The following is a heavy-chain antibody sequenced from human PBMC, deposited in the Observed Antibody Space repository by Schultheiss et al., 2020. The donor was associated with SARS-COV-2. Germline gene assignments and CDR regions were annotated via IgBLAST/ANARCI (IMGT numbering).Heavy chain of an antibody. J-gene: IGHJ6*02. CDR3: ARHRIAVAGTTYYYYGMDV. CDR1: GYRFTSYW. D-gene: IGHD6-19*01. Sequence: GESLKISCQGSGYRFTSYWIGWVRQMPGKGLEWMGIIYPGDSDTRYSPSFQGQVTISADKSISTAYLQWSSLKASDTAMYYCARHRIAVAGTTYYYYGMDVWGQGTTVTVSS. CDR2: IYPGDSDT. V-gene: IGHV5-51*01.